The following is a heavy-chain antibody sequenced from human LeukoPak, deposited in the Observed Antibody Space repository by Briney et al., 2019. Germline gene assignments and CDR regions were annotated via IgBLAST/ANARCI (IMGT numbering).Heavy chain of an antibody. CDR1: GGSISSSYYY. CDR2: IYYSGST. Sequence: SETLSLTCTVSGGSISSSYYYWGWIRQPPGKGLELIGGIYYSGSTYYNPSLKSRVTMSVDTSKNQFSLKLSSVTAADTAVYHCARRLGIAVFDFWGRGTLVTVSS. D-gene: IGHD6-19*01. CDR3: ARRLGIAVFDF. J-gene: IGHJ4*02. V-gene: IGHV4-39*01.